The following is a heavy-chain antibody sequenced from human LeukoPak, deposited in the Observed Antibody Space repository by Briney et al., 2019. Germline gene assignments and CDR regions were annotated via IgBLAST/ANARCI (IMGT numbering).Heavy chain of an antibody. Sequence: PSETLSLTCTVSGGSISSYYWSWIRQPAGKGLEWIGRIYTSGSTNYNPSLKSRVTISVDTSKNQFSLKLSSVTAADTAVYYCARDRPLVGGDAFDIWGQGTMVTVSS. CDR3: ARDRPLVGGDAFDI. CDR2: IYTSGST. J-gene: IGHJ3*02. V-gene: IGHV4-4*07. D-gene: IGHD1-26*01. CDR1: GGSISSYY.